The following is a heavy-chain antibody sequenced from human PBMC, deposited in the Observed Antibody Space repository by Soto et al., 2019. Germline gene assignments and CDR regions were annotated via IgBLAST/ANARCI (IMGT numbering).Heavy chain of an antibody. J-gene: IGHJ4*02. CDR1: GYSFTDYF. Sequence: ASVKVSCKASGYSFTDYFVHWVRQAPGQGPEWMGIINPDGGTTGYAQKFQGRVTLTSDTSTSTLYMELRGLTSDDTAVYYCASLIGVDVLRDYWGQGTRVTVSS. CDR2: INPDGGTT. CDR3: ASLIGVDVLRDY. V-gene: IGHV1-46*01. D-gene: IGHD2-21*01.